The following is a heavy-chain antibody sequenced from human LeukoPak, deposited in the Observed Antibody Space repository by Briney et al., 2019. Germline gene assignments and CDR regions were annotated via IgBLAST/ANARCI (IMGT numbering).Heavy chain of an antibody. CDR1: GFTFRSHW. Sequence: GGSLRLSCVASGFTFRSHWTTWVRQAPGKGLEWVANIKQGGSEKHYVDSVKGRFTISRDDAKNSLYLQMSTLRAEDAAVYYCAREGQESGGKDYWGQGTRVTVSS. J-gene: IGHJ4*02. V-gene: IGHV3-7*05. CDR3: AREGQESGGKDY. CDR2: IKQGGSEK. D-gene: IGHD4-23*01.